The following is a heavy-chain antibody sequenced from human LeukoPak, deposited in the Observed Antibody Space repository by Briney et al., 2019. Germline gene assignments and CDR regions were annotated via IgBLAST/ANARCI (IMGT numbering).Heavy chain of an antibody. J-gene: IGHJ4*02. Sequence: GASLRLSCAASGFTFSNYAMSWVRQAPGKGLEWVSTISGNGGSTYYADSVKGRFTISRDNSKNTVYLQMNSLRAEDTAVYYCAKRIAAASFDYWGQGTLVTVSS. CDR3: AKRIAAASFDY. CDR1: GFTFSNYA. D-gene: IGHD6-13*01. CDR2: ISGNGGST. V-gene: IGHV3-23*01.